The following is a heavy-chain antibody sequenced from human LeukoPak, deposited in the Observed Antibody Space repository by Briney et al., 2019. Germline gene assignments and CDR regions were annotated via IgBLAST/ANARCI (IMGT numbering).Heavy chain of an antibody. CDR1: GGTFSSFA. J-gene: IGHJ6*02. CDR3: ASTPPGSGYSYDIALDLAGYGMDV. D-gene: IGHD5-18*01. CDR2: FIPIFGSA. V-gene: IGHV1-69*13. Sequence: GASVKVSCKASGGTFSSFAISWVRQAPGQGLEWMGGFIPIFGSAKYAQKFQGRVTITADESTSTAYLELSSLRSEDPAVYYCASTPPGSGYSYDIALDLAGYGMDVWGQGTTVTVSS.